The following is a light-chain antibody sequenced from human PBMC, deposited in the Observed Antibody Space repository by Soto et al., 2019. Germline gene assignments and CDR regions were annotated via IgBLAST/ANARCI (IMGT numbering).Light chain of an antibody. J-gene: IGKJ1*01. CDR1: QTVSRN. Sequence: EIVMTQSPATLSVSPGERATLSCRASQTVSRNLAWYQQKPGQALRLLIHSASTRATGVPARFSGSGSGTEFTLTVSSLQAEDFAVYCCQQSNSWPWTFGQGTRV. CDR3: QQSNSWPWT. V-gene: IGKV3-15*01. CDR2: SAS.